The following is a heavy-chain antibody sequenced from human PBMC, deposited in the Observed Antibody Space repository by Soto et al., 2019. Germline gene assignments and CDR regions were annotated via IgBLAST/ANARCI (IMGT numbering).Heavy chain of an antibody. CDR2: ISYDGSNK. J-gene: IGHJ4*02. CDR3: AKDPQAIGAVAGMFDY. D-gene: IGHD6-19*01. Sequence: GGSLRLSCAASGFTFSSYGMHWVRQAPGKGLEWVAVISYDGSNKYYADSVKGRFTISRDNSKNTLYLQMNSLRAEDTAVYYCAKDPQAIGAVAGMFDYWGQGTLVTVSS. V-gene: IGHV3-30*18. CDR1: GFTFSSYG.